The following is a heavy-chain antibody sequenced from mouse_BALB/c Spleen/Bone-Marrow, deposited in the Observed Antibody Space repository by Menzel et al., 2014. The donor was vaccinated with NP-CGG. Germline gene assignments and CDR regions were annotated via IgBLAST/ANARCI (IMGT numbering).Heavy chain of an antibody. Sequence: QVQLQQSGPELVKPGASVKISCKASGYAFSSSWMNWVKQRPGQGLEWIGRIYPGDGDTNYNGKFKGKATLTADKPSSTAYMQLSSLTSVDSAVYFCARSYYGSSYYFDYWGQGTTLAVSS. D-gene: IGHD1-1*01. CDR1: GYAFSSSW. J-gene: IGHJ2*01. V-gene: IGHV1-82*01. CDR3: ARSYYGSSYYFDY. CDR2: IYPGDGDT.